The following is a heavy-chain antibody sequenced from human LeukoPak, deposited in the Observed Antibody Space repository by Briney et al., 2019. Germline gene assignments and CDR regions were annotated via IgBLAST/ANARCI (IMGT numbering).Heavy chain of an antibody. D-gene: IGHD6-13*01. CDR2: ISWNSGSI. CDR3: AKEIAAGYDAFDI. Sequence: GGSLRLSCAASGFTFDDYAMHCVRQAPRKGLEWVSGISWNSGSIGYADSVKGRFTISRATATNSLYLQMNSLRAEDMALYYCAKEIAAGYDAFDIWGQGTMVTVSS. V-gene: IGHV3-9*03. CDR1: GFTFDDYA. J-gene: IGHJ3*02.